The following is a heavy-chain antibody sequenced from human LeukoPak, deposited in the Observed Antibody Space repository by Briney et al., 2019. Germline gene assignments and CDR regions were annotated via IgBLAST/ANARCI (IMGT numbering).Heavy chain of an antibody. V-gene: IGHV3-74*01. CDR1: GFTFSNYW. Sequence: GGSLRLSCAASGFTFSNYWMSWVRQAPGRGLVWVSRINGDGSITTYADSVKARFTISRDNAKNTLYLQMNSLRAEDTAVYYCARDFYTNYYDSSGDDFDFWGRGTLVTVSS. CDR3: ARDFYTNYYDSSGDDFDF. CDR2: INGDGSIT. D-gene: IGHD3-22*01. J-gene: IGHJ4*02.